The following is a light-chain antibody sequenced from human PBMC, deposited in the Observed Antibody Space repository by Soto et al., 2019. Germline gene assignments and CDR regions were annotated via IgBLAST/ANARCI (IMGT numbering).Light chain of an antibody. CDR3: QTYNSGPRS. CDR2: GAS. J-gene: IGKJ3*01. CDR1: QSIDTY. Sequence: DIQMTQSPSSLSASIGDTVTIACRASQSIDTYLHWYQQKPGKAPNLLIHGASGLQSGVPSRFSGRGSGTDFTLTISSLQPEDVQTYCCQTYNSGPRSLGPGTKVDIK. V-gene: IGKV1-39*01.